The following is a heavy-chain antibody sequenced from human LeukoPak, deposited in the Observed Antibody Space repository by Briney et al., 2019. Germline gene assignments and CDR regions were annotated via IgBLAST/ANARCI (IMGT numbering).Heavy chain of an antibody. CDR1: GGSISSGDYY. V-gene: IGHV4-30-4*08. CDR3: ARRINWGSPFDY. J-gene: IGHJ4*02. Sequence: SQTLSLTXTVSGGSISSGDYYWSWIRQPPGKGLEWIGYIYYSGSTYYNPSLKSRVTISVDTSKNQFSLKLSSVTAADTAVYYCARRINWGSPFDYRGQGTLVTVSS. CDR2: IYYSGST. D-gene: IGHD7-27*01.